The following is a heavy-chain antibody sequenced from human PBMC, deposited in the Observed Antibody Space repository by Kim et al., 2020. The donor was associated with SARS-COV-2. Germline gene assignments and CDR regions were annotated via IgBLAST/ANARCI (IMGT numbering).Heavy chain of an antibody. J-gene: IGHJ4*02. CDR2: INFDGSST. D-gene: IGHD3-16*01. V-gene: IGHV3-64D*09. CDR1: GFMFSSYT. CDR3: VRGAVGYFDY. Sequence: GGSLRLSCAASGFMFSSYTLRWVRQAPGKGLEYLSAINFDGSSTNYADSIQGRFTISRDNSKNMLYLQLRSLTAEDTAVYYCVRGAVGYFDYWGQCTLVTVSS.